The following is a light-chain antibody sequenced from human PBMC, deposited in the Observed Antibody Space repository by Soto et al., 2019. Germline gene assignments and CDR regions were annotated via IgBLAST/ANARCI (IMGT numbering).Light chain of an antibody. CDR2: EVF. CDR1: QSVNSH. V-gene: IGKV3-15*01. Sequence: EIVMTHTPATLSVSPWDVATLSCRASQSVNSHLAWYQQKPGQAPRLLIYEVFTRATGIPARFSGSGSGTEFTLTISSLQPEDIATYYCQQYDNLPLTFGQGTRLEIK. CDR3: QQYDNLPLT. J-gene: IGKJ5*01.